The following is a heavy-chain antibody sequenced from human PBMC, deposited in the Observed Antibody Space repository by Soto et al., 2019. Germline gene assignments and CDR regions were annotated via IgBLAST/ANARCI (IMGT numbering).Heavy chain of an antibody. CDR2: IYYSGIT. J-gene: IGHJ2*01. CDR1: GGSISSHY. V-gene: IGHV4-59*08. CDR3: ARPRGIAPAVWYFDL. Sequence: QVQLQESGPGLVKPSETLSLTCTVSGGSISSHYWSWIRQPPGRGLEWIGFIYYSGITDSNPSLTRRVTISLDTSKNRLSLRLSSVTAADTAVYYCARPRGIAPAVWYFDLWGLGTLVTVSS. D-gene: IGHD6-13*01.